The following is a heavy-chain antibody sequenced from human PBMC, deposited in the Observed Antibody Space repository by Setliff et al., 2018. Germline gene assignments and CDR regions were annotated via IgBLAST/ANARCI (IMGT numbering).Heavy chain of an antibody. CDR2: INPNSGGT. Sequence: GASVKVSCKASGYTFTGYYMHWVRQAPGQGLEWMGWINPNSGGTNYAQKFQGRVTMTRDTSISTAYMELSRLRSDDTAVYYCAREEVGRYSSGWYISSDNWFDPWGQGTLVTVSS. J-gene: IGHJ5*02. CDR1: GYTFTGYY. D-gene: IGHD6-19*01. CDR3: AREEVGRYSSGWYISSDNWFDP. V-gene: IGHV1-2*02.